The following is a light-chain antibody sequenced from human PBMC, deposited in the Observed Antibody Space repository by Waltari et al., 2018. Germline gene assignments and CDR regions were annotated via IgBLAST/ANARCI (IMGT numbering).Light chain of an antibody. CDR1: SSNIGSNY. J-gene: IGLJ2*01. CDR2: RNN. CDR3: AAWDDSLSGLV. Sequence: QSVLTQPPPASGTPRQRGTISYSGSSSNIGSNYVYWYQQLPGTAPKLLIYRNNQRPSGVPDRFSGSKSGTSASLAISGLRSEDEADYYCAAWDDSLSGLVFGGGTKLTVL. V-gene: IGLV1-47*01.